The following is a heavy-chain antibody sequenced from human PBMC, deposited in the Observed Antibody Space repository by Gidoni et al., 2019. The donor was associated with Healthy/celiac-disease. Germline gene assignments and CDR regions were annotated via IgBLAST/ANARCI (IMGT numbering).Heavy chain of an antibody. V-gene: IGHV3-23*04. CDR3: AKDRAAMVGDYFDY. CDR1: GFPFSSYD. J-gene: IGHJ4*02. CDR2: ISGSGGST. Sequence: EVQLVESGGGLVQPGGSLRLSCAASGFPFSSYDMRWGRQAPGKGLEWVSAISGSGGSTYYADSVKGRFTISRDNSKNTLYLQMNSLRAEDTAVYYCAKDRAAMVGDYFDYWGQGTLVTVSS. D-gene: IGHD5-18*01.